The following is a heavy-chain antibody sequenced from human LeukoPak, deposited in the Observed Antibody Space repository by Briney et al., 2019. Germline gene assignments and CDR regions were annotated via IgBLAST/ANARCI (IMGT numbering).Heavy chain of an antibody. V-gene: IGHV3-23*01. Sequence: GGSLRLSCAASGFTYSSYAMSWVRQAPGKGLEWVSAISVSGGSTYYADSVKGRFTISRDNSKNTLYLQMNSLRAEETAVYYCAKGVVVAPDVTPFDYWGQGTLVTVSS. CDR2: ISVSGGST. J-gene: IGHJ4*02. D-gene: IGHD2-2*01. CDR3: AKGVVVAPDVTPFDY. CDR1: GFTYSSYA.